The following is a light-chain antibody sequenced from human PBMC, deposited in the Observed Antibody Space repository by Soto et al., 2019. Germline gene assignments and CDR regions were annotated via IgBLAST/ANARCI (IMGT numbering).Light chain of an antibody. CDR1: SSDVGGYNS. J-gene: IGLJ2*01. Sequence: QSVLTQPPSTSGSPGQSVTMSCTGTSSDVGGYNSVSWYQQQPGKAPKLMIFEVTKRPPGVPDRFSGSKSGYTASLTVSGLQAEDEADYYCSSYAGTNKLIFGGGTKLTVL. CDR3: SSYAGTNKLI. CDR2: EVT. V-gene: IGLV2-8*01.